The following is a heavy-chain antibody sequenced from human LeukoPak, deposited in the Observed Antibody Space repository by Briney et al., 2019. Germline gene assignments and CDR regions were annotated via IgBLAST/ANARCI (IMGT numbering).Heavy chain of an antibody. CDR2: ISSSGSTI. V-gene: IGHV3-11*01. CDR1: GFTFRDYY. J-gene: IGHJ5*02. CDR3: ARTRKDLGYCSGGSCYSFWFDP. Sequence: GGSLRLSSAASGFTFRDYYMSWIRQAPGKGLEWVSYISSSGSTIYYADSVKGRFTISRDNAKNSLYLQMNSLRAEDTAVYYCARTRKDLGYCSGGSCYSFWFDPWGQGTLVTVSS. D-gene: IGHD2-15*01.